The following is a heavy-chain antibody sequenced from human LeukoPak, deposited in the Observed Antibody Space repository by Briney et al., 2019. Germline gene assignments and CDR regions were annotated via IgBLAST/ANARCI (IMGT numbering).Heavy chain of an antibody. CDR2: IIPIFGTA. Sequence: EASVKVSCKASGGTFSSYAISWVRQAPGQGLEWMGGIIPIFGTANYAQKFQGRVTITADESTSTAYMELSSLRSEDTAVYYCARGPSGYYTGGTYGMDVWGQGTTVTVSS. D-gene: IGHD3-3*01. V-gene: IGHV1-69*13. CDR1: GGTFSSYA. J-gene: IGHJ6*02. CDR3: ARGPSGYYTGGTYGMDV.